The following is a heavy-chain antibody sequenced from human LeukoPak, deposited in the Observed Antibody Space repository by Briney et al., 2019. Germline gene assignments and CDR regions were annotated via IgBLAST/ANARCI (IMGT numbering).Heavy chain of an antibody. Sequence: SETLSLTCTVSGGSISSYYWSWIRQPPGKGLEWIGYIYYSGSTNYNPSLKSRVTISVDTSKNQFSLKLSSVTAADTAVYYCARTQEAGYSSGWYDSYYYYYMDVWGKGTTVTISS. V-gene: IGHV4-59*01. D-gene: IGHD6-19*01. J-gene: IGHJ6*03. CDR2: IYYSGST. CDR1: GGSISSYY. CDR3: ARTQEAGYSSGWYDSYYYYYMDV.